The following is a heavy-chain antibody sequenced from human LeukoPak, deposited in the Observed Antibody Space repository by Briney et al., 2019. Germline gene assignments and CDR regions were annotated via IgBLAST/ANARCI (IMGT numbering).Heavy chain of an antibody. CDR2: INHSGST. CDR1: GGSFSGYY. D-gene: IGHD2-2*01. Sequence: SETLSLTCAVYGGSFSGYYWSWIRQPPGKGLEWIGEINHSGSTNYNPSLRSRVTISVDTSKNLFSLKLSSVTAADTAVYYCARGPVVVPAAMRVRWFDPWGQGTLVTVSS. J-gene: IGHJ5*02. CDR3: ARGPVVVPAAMRVRWFDP. V-gene: IGHV4-34*01.